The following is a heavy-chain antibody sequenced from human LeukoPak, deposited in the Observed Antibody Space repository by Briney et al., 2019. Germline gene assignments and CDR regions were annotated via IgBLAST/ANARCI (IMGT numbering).Heavy chain of an antibody. CDR2: IIPIFGTA. CDR1: GGTFSSYD. Sequence: SVKVSCRASGGTFSSYDISWVREAPGQGLEWMGGIIPIFGTANYAQKFQGRVTITADESTSTAYMELNSLRSEDTAVYYCAAAGSSGWTDFDYWGQGTLVTVSS. J-gene: IGHJ4*02. CDR3: AAAGSSGWTDFDY. D-gene: IGHD6-19*01. V-gene: IGHV1-69*13.